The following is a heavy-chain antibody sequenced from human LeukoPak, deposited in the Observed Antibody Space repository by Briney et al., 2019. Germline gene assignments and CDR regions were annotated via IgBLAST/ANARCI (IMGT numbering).Heavy chain of an antibody. Sequence: GGSLRLSCAASGFTFSSYSMNWVRQAPGKGLEWVSSISSSSSYIYYADSVKGRFTISRDNAKNSLYLQMNSLRAEDTAVYYCARDYEQWLAEFDHWGQGTLVTVSS. CDR1: GFTFSSYS. D-gene: IGHD6-19*01. CDR3: ARDYEQWLAEFDH. CDR2: ISSSSSYI. V-gene: IGHV3-21*01. J-gene: IGHJ4*02.